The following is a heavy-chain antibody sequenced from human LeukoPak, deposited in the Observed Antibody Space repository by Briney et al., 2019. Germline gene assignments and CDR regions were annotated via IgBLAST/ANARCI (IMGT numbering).Heavy chain of an antibody. V-gene: IGHV1-18*01. D-gene: IGHD6-19*01. Sequence: ASVKVSCXASGYTFTSYGISWVRQAPGQGLEWMGWISAYNGNTNYAQKLQGRVTMTTDTSTSTAYMELRSLRSDDTAVYYCARSGIAVAEAKYYFDYWGQGTLVTVSS. CDR3: ARSGIAVAEAKYYFDY. J-gene: IGHJ4*02. CDR1: GYTFTSYG. CDR2: ISAYNGNT.